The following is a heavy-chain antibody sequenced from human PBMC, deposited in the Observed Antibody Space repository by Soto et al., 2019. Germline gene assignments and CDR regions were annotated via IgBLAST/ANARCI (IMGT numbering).Heavy chain of an antibody. CDR1: GFTFSSYG. V-gene: IGHV3-30*18. J-gene: IGHJ6*02. Sequence: QVQLVESGGGVVQPGRSLRLSCAASGFTFSSYGMHWVRQAPGKGLEWVAVISYDGSNKYYADSVKGRFTISRDNSKNTLYLQMNSLRAEDTAVYYCAXXXLXXGRAYGMDVWGQGTTVTVSS. CDR3: AXXXLXXGRAYGMDV. CDR2: ISYDGSNK.